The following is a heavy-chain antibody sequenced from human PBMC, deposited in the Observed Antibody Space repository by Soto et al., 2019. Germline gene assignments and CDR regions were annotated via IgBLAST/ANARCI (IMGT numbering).Heavy chain of an antibody. CDR1: GDTFSSYA. J-gene: IGHJ4*02. CDR2: IIPMFGTA. Sequence: VELVQSGAEVKKPGSSVKVSCKASGDTFSSYAINWVRQAPGQGLKWMGGIIPMFGTANYAQKFKGRVTITAGESTSTVYMELSSLRSEDTAVYYCARVGPAHYYDSSGYYSPLDYWGQGTLVTVSS. V-gene: IGHV1-69*01. D-gene: IGHD3-22*01. CDR3: ARVGPAHYYDSSGYYSPLDY.